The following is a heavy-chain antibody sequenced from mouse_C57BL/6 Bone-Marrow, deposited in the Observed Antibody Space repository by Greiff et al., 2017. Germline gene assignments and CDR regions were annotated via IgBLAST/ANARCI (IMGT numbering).Heavy chain of an antibody. V-gene: IGHV1-50*01. Sequence: VQLQQPGAELVKPGASVKLSCKASGYTFTSYWMQWVKQRPGQGLEWIGEIDPSDSYTNYNQKFKGKATLTVDTSSSTAYMQLSSLTSEDSAVYYCAREYYGSSSWFAYWGQGTLVTVS. CDR2: IDPSDSYT. CDR3: AREYYGSSSWFAY. CDR1: GYTFTSYW. J-gene: IGHJ3*01. D-gene: IGHD1-1*01.